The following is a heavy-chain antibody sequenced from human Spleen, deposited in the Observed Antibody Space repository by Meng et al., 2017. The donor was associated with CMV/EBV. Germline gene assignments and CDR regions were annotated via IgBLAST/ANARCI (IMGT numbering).Heavy chain of an antibody. V-gene: IGHV3-21*01. CDR2: ISSSSSYI. J-gene: IGHJ4*02. Sequence: FTFSSYSMNCVRQAPGKGLEWVSSISSSSSYIYYADSVKGRFTISRDNAKNSLYLQMNSLRAEDTAVYYCARFYCSSTSCYSREFDYWGQGTLVTVSS. CDR1: FTFSSYS. D-gene: IGHD2-2*01. CDR3: ARFYCSSTSCYSREFDY.